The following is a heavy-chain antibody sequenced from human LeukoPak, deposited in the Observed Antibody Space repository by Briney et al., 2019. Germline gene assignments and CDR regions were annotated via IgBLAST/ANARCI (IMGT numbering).Heavy chain of an antibody. Sequence: SQTLSLTCSVSGGSISNGAYYWNWVRQHPGKGLEWIGYVYYTGSTYYNPSRKSRLTMSVDTSKNPLTLKLSALTAADTAVYYGASRDFSCGYQFVYWGQGTLVTVSS. J-gene: IGHJ4*02. V-gene: IGHV4-31*03. D-gene: IGHD3-3*01. CDR3: ASRDFSCGYQFVY. CDR1: GGSISNGAYY. CDR2: VYYTGST.